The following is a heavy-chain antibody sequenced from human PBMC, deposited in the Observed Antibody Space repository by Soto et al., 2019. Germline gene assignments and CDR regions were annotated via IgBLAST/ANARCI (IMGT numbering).Heavy chain of an antibody. D-gene: IGHD6-13*01. CDR2: VYYSDST. Sequence: QVQLQESGPGLVKPPETLSLTCTVSGGPIGSYYWSWIRQSPGKGLEWIGCVYYSDSTNYNPSLKSRVTISMDRSKNQFSLRLSSVTAADTAVYYCARTEASSWSFFYYGMDVWGQGTAVAVSS. J-gene: IGHJ6*02. V-gene: IGHV4-59*01. CDR1: GGPIGSYY. CDR3: ARTEASSWSFFYYGMDV.